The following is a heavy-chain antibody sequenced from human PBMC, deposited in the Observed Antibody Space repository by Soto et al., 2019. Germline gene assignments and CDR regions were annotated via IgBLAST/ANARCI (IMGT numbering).Heavy chain of an antibody. J-gene: IGHJ6*02. CDR1: GGSFSGYY. V-gene: IGHV4-34*01. Sequence: WETLSLTCAVYGGSFSGYYWSWIRQPPGKGLEWIGEINHSGSTNYNPSLKSRVTISVDTSKNQFSLKLSSVTAADTAVYYCAREKTIGYDFWSGYSYYYYYYGMDVWGQGTTVTVSS. CDR3: AREKTIGYDFWSGYSYYYYYYGMDV. CDR2: INHSGST. D-gene: IGHD3-3*01.